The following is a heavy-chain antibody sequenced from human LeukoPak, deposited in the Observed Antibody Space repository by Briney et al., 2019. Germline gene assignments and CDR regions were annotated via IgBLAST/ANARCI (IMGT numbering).Heavy chain of an antibody. CDR3: TTFTGAGYYFSDAFDI. J-gene: IGHJ3*02. CDR2: IKSKTDGGTT. Sequence: GGSLRLSCAASGFTFSNAWMSWVRQAPGKGLEWVGRIKSKTDGGTTDYAAPVKGRFTISRDDSKNTLYLQMNSLKTEDTAVYYCTTFTGAGYYFSDAFDIWGQGTMVTVSS. V-gene: IGHV3-15*01. D-gene: IGHD3-22*01. CDR1: GFTFSNAW.